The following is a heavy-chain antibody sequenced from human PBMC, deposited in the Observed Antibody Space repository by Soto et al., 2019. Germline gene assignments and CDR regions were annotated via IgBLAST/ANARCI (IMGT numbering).Heavy chain of an antibody. V-gene: IGHV4-31*03. CDR1: GASIRSGGYY. CDR3: ARIEMASIK. J-gene: IGHJ4*02. Sequence: QVQMQESGPGLVKPSQTLSLTCSVSGASIRSGGYYWSWLRQSPGKGLEWIGHISYTGSTFYSPSLKSRLTISLDTSKNQFSLDPRSVTAADTAMYYCARIEMASIKWGRGTLVTVAS. CDR2: ISYTGST.